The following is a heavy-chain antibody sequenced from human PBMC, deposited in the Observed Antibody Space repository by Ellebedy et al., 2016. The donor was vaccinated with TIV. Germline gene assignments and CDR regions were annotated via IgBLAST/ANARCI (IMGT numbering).Heavy chain of an antibody. CDR3: AKDPYCSGGSCYSADYYYGMDV. CDR2: IRYDGSNK. J-gene: IGHJ6*02. CDR1: GFTFSSYG. D-gene: IGHD2-15*01. Sequence: PGGSLRLSCAASGFTFSSYGMHWVRQAPGKGLEWVAFIRYDGSNKYYADSVKGRFTISRDNSKNTLYLQMNSLRAEDTAVYYCAKDPYCSGGSCYSADYYYGMDVWGQGTTVTVSS. V-gene: IGHV3-30*02.